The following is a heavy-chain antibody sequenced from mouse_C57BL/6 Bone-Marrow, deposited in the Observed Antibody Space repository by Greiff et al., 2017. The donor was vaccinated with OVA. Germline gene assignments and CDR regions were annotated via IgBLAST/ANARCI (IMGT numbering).Heavy chain of an antibody. D-gene: IGHD2-3*01. V-gene: IGHV2-6-1*01. CDR1: GFSLTSYG. CDR3: ARHGGGYYNYYAMDY. J-gene: IGHJ4*01. CDR2: IWSAGST. Sequence: VKLVESGPGLVAPSQSLSITCTVSGFSLTSYGVHWVRQPPGKGLEWLVVIWSAGSTTYNSALKSRLSISKDNSKSQVFLKMNSLQTDDTAMYYCARHGGGYYNYYAMDYWGQGTSVTVSS.